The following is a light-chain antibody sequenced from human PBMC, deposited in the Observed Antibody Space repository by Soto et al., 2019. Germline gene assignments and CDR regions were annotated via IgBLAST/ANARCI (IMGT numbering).Light chain of an antibody. Sequence: QSVLTQPPSVSGAPGQRVTISCTGSNSNIGAGYDVHWYQQLPGTAPKLLIYDDSNRPSGVPDRFSGSKSGTSASLAITGLQAEDEADYYCQSYDSSHVVFGGGTKLTVL. CDR3: QSYDSSHVV. J-gene: IGLJ2*01. CDR2: DDS. V-gene: IGLV1-40*01. CDR1: NSNIGAGYD.